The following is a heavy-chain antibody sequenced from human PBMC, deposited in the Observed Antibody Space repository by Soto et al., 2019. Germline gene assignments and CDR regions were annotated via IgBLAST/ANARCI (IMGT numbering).Heavy chain of an antibody. CDR1: GGSMISCY. CDR2: IYYAGST. CDR3: ARRKVATETFDY. Sequence: SETVSLTCTVSGGSMISCYWSWIRQPPGRVLEWIGFIYYAGSTKYNPSLNSRVTISVDTSKNQFSLTVTSVTAADTAVYYCARRKVATETFDYWGEGTLVTVS. V-gene: IGHV4-59*08. D-gene: IGHD5-12*01. J-gene: IGHJ4*02.